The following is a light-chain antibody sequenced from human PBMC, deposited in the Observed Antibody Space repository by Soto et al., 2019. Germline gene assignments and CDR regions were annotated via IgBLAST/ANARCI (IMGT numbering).Light chain of an antibody. CDR2: DVS. Sequence: DIQMTQSPSTLSASVGDRVIITCRASQSPGTWLAWYQQKPGTAPVLLIYDVSRLESGVPSRFSGSGSGTGFNFHIRRLQACCFATYYCQQYFSYPLTFGGGTKVEIK. J-gene: IGKJ4*01. V-gene: IGKV1-5*01. CDR3: QQYFSYPLT. CDR1: QSPGTW.